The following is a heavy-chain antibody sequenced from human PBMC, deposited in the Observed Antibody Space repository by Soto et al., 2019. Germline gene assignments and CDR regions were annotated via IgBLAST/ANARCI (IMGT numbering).Heavy chain of an antibody. V-gene: IGHV1-69*12. Sequence: QVQLVQSGAEVKKPGSSVTVSCKASGGTFSSYTISWVRQAPGQGLEWMGGIIPIFGTANYAQKFQGRVTINADESRSTAYVGWSSLRSADTDVYYCARGNPRGIQLRYFDLWGRGTLVTVSS. D-gene: IGHD5-18*01. CDR3: ARGNPRGIQLRYFDL. CDR2: IIPIFGTA. J-gene: IGHJ2*01. CDR1: GGTFSSYT.